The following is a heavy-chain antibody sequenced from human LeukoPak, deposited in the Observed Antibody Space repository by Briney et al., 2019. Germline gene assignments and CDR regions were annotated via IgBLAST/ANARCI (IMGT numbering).Heavy chain of an antibody. J-gene: IGHJ4*02. Sequence: PGGSLRLSCAASGFTFSSYGMHWVRQAPGKGLEWVAVISYDGSNKYYADSVKGRFTISRDNSKNTLYLQMNSLRAEDTAVYYCARDRPNGSGSYGYWGQGTLVTVSS. D-gene: IGHD3-10*01. CDR3: ARDRPNGSGSYGY. V-gene: IGHV3-30*03. CDR2: ISYDGSNK. CDR1: GFTFSSYG.